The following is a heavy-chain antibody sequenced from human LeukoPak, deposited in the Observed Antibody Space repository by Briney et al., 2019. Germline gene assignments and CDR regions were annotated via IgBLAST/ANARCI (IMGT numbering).Heavy chain of an antibody. J-gene: IGHJ4*02. CDR2: IRYDGSNK. D-gene: IGHD3/OR15-3a*01. V-gene: IGHV3-30*02. CDR1: GITFRSYG. Sequence: GGSLRLSCAASGITFRSYGMHWVRQAPGKGLEWVAFIRYDGSNKYYADSVKGRFTISRDNSKNTVYLQMNSLRTEDTAVYYCAKDSDCAAPDWGQGTLVTVSS. CDR3: AKDSDCAAPD.